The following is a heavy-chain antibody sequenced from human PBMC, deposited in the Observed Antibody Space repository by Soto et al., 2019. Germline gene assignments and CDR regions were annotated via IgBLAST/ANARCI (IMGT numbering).Heavy chain of an antibody. Sequence: GGSLRLSCAASGFTFSSYAMSWVRQAPGKGLEWVSAISGSGGSTYYADSVKGRFTISRDNSKNTLYLQMNSLRAEDTAVYYCAAHYDFWSGYYLEGGISHYWGQGTLVTVSS. CDR3: AAHYDFWSGYYLEGGISHY. D-gene: IGHD3-3*01. V-gene: IGHV3-23*01. CDR1: GFTFSSYA. J-gene: IGHJ4*02. CDR2: ISGSGGST.